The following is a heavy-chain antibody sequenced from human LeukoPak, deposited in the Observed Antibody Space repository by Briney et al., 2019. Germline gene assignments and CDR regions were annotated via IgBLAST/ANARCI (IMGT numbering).Heavy chain of an antibody. D-gene: IGHD1-26*01. CDR3: ARGSGSYYYFDY. CDR1: TGSISGHY. CDR2: IFCSGST. J-gene: IGHJ4*02. Sequence: PSETLSLTCTVSTGSISGHYWSWIRQPPGKALEWIGLIFCSGSTNYNPSLTSRVTISVDTSKNQFSLKLSSVSAADTAVYYCARGSGSYYYFDYWGQGTLVTVSS. V-gene: IGHV4-59*11.